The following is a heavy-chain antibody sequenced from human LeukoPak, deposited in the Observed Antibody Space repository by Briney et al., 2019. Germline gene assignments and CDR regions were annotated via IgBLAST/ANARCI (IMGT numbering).Heavy chain of an antibody. J-gene: IGHJ4*02. CDR3: ARQQDGWCSSSWYDFRAKRIFDY. V-gene: IGHV7-4-1*02. D-gene: IGHD6-13*01. CDR2: INTNTGNP. Sequence: ASVKVSCKASGYTFTSYAMNWVRQAPGQGLEWMGWINTNTGNPTYAQGFTGRFVFSLDTSVSTAYLQISSLKAEDTAVYYCARQQDGWCSSSWYDFRAKRIFDYWGQGTLVTVSS. CDR1: GYTFTSYA.